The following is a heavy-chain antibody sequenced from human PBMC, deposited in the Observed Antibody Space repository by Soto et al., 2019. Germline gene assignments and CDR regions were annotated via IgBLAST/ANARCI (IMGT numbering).Heavy chain of an antibody. Sequence: PGGSLRLSCAAFGFTFSDYYMSWVRQAPGKGLEWISYISNSGSAIYYADSVKGRFTISRDNAKNSLYLQMNSLRAEDTAVYYCARVGWVVATFFDYWGQGTLVTVSS. D-gene: IGHD2-15*01. V-gene: IGHV3-11*01. CDR3: ARVGWVVATFFDY. J-gene: IGHJ4*02. CDR2: ISNSGSAI. CDR1: GFTFSDYY.